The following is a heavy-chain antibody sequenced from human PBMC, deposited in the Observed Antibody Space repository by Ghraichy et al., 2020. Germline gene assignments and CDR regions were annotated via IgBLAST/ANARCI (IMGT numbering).Heavy chain of an antibody. Sequence: SETLSLTCAVYGGSFSGYYWSWIRQPPGKGLEWIGEINHSGSTNYNPSLKSRVTISVDTSKNQFSLKLSSVTAADTAVYYCARGRSSWSLNEYFQHWGQGTLVTVSS. CDR1: GGSFSGYY. J-gene: IGHJ1*01. CDR3: ARGRSSWSLNEYFQH. V-gene: IGHV4-34*01. D-gene: IGHD6-13*01. CDR2: INHSGST.